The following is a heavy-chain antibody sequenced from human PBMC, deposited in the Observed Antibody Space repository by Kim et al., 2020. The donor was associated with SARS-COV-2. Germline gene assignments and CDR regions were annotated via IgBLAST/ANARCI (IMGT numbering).Heavy chain of an antibody. CDR1: GFPFGSYA. D-gene: IGHD3-10*01. CDR2: ITRTGAVT. J-gene: IGHJ5*02. V-gene: IGHV3-23*01. CDR3: AKDSGAGRYRWFDP. Sequence: GGSLRLSCAASGFPFGSYAMAWVRRAPGRGLEWVSSITRTGAVTYYSDSVRGRFTISRDDSKSTLNLEMNTLRVDDTAVYYCAKDSGAGRYRWFDPWGQG.